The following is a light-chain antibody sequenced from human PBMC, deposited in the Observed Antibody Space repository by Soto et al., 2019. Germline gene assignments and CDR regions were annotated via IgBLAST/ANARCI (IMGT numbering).Light chain of an antibody. J-gene: IGKJ5*01. CDR1: QSVSSN. Sequence: EIVMTQSPATLSVSPGERATLSCRASQSVSSNLAWYQQKPGQAPRLLIYGASTRATGIPARFSGSGSGTEFTLTISSLQPEDFASYYCQQNYNTVPITFGQGTRLEI. CDR2: GAS. CDR3: QQNYNTVPIT. V-gene: IGKV3-15*01.